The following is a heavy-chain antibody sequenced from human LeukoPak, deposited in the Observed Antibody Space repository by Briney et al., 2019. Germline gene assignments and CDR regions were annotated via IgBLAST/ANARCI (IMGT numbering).Heavy chain of an antibody. V-gene: IGHV4-30-4*01. CDR2: IYYSGST. J-gene: IGHJ4*02. CDR1: GGSISSGDYY. Sequence: SETLSLTCTVSGGSISSGDYYWSWIRQPPGKGLEWIGYIYYSGSTYYNPSLKSRVTISVDTSKNQFSLKLSSVTAADTALYYCARLGYCSSASCGPLDYWGQGTLVTVSS. CDR3: ARLGYCSSASCGPLDY. D-gene: IGHD2-2*01.